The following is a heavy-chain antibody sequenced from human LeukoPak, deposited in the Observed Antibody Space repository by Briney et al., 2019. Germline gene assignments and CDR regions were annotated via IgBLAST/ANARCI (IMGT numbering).Heavy chain of an antibody. V-gene: IGHV3-9*01. CDR3: VKGSGSYWRLYYFDY. J-gene: IGHJ4*02. Sequence: QPGRSLRLSCAASGFTFDDYAMHWVRQGPGKGPEWVSGISWNSDTIGYADSVKGRFTISRDNAKNSLYLQMNSLRAEDTALYYCVKGSGSYWRLYYFDYWGQGTLVTVSS. CDR1: GFTFDDYA. CDR2: ISWNSDTI. D-gene: IGHD1-26*01.